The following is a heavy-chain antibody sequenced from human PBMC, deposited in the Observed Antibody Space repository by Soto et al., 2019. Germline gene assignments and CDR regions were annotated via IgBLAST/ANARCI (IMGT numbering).Heavy chain of an antibody. V-gene: IGHV4-59*01. CDR3: ARQGQEDPIITTFDD. Sequence: SETLSLTCTVSGGSISSYYWSWIRQPPGKGLEWIGYIYYSGSTNYNPSLKSRVTISVDTSKNQFSLKLSSVTAADTAVYYCARQGQEDPIITTFDDWGQRTLVTVSS. J-gene: IGHJ4*02. CDR2: IYYSGST. CDR1: GGSISSYY. D-gene: IGHD3-22*01.